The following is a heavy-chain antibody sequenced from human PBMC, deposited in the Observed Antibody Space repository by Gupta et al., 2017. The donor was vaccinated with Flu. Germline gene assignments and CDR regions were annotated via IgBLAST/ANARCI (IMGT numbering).Heavy chain of an antibody. D-gene: IGHD6-19*01. Sequence: SIYGMHWVRQAPGKGLEWVAVISYDGSNKFYGDSVKGRFTISRDNSKNTLYLQMDSLSPEDTAVYYCAKDRYSSGWYGGDYWGQGTLVAVSS. CDR1: SIYG. CDR3: AKDRYSSGWYGGDY. CDR2: ISYDGSNK. J-gene: IGHJ4*02. V-gene: IGHV3-30*18.